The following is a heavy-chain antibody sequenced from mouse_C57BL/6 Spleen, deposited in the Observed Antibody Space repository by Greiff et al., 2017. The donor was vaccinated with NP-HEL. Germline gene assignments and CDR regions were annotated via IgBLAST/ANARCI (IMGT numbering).Heavy chain of an antibody. CDR2: IYPGSGST. J-gene: IGHJ2*01. CDR3: AREGGYGKGLGY. CDR1: GYTFTSYW. Sequence: QVQLQQPGAELVKPGASVKMSCKASGYTFTSYWITWVKQRPGQGLEWIGDIYPGSGSTNYNEKFKSKATLTVDTSSSTAYMQLSSLTSEDSAVYYCAREGGYGKGLGYWGQGTTLTVSS. D-gene: IGHD2-10*02. V-gene: IGHV1-55*01.